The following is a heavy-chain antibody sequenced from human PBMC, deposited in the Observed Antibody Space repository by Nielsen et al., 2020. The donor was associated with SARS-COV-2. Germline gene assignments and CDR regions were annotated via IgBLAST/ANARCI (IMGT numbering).Heavy chain of an antibody. CDR1: GFNVSSHY. J-gene: IGHJ6*02. V-gene: IGHV3-53*01. Sequence: GESLKISCAASGFNVSSHYMSWVRQAPGKGLDWVSLIYISGGTYYADSVKGRFIVSRDNSTNTVYLQMNSLRAEDTAVYYCALGVMDVWGHGTTVTVSS. CDR3: ALGVMDV. CDR2: IYISGGT.